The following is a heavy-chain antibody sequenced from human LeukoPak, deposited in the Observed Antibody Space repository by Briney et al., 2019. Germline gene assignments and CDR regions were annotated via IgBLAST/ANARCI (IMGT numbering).Heavy chain of an antibody. CDR3: ARQGFFPQQPYLIDY. J-gene: IGHJ4*02. V-gene: IGHV1-69*04. D-gene: IGHD3-3*01. CDR2: IIPILSIT. CDR1: GGTFNNYA. Sequence: SVKVSCKASGGTFNNYAISWVRQAPGQGLEWMGRIIPILSITDYAQKFQGRVTITADKSTSTAYMELSSLRSEDTAVYYCARQGFFPQQPYLIDYWGQGTLVTVSS.